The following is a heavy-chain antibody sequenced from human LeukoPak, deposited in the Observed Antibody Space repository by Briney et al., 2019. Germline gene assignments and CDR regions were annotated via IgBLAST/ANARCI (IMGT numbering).Heavy chain of an antibody. V-gene: IGHV1-24*01. Sequence: GASVKVSCKVSGYTLTELSMHWVRQAPGKGLEWMGGFDPEDGETIYAQKFQGRVTMPEDTSTDTAYMELSSLRSEDTAVYYCATAGYCSGGSCSGSYYGMDVWGQGTTVTVSS. CDR3: ATAGYCSGGSCSGSYYGMDV. J-gene: IGHJ6*02. D-gene: IGHD2-15*01. CDR1: GYTLTELS. CDR2: FDPEDGET.